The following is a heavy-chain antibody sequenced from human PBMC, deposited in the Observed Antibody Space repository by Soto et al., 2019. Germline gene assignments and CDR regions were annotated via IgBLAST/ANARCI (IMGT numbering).Heavy chain of an antibody. Sequence: SVKVSCKASGGTFSSYAISWVRQAPGQGLEWMGGIIPIFGTANYAQKFQGRVTITADESTSTAYMELSSLRSEDTAVYYCSRVDPEETSPFDHWGQGTLVTVSS. V-gene: IGHV1-69*13. CDR2: IIPIFGTA. D-gene: IGHD2-2*03. CDR1: GGTFSSYA. J-gene: IGHJ4*02. CDR3: SRVDPEETSPFDH.